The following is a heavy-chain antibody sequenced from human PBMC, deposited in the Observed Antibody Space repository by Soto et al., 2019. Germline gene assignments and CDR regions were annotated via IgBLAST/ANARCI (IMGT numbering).Heavy chain of an antibody. J-gene: IGHJ3*02. CDR2: INAGNGNT. V-gene: IGHV1-3*01. D-gene: IGHD2-15*01. CDR3: ARPRGYCSGGSCYPDAFDI. Sequence: KVSCKASGYTFTSYAMHWVRQAPGQRLEWMGWINAGNGNTKYSQKFQGRVTITRDTSASTAYMELSSLRSEDTAVYYCARPRGYCSGGSCYPDAFDIWGQGTMVTVSS. CDR1: GYTFTSYA.